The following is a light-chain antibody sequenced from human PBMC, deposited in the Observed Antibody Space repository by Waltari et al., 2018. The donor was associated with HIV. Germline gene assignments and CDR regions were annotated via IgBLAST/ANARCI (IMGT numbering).Light chain of an antibody. CDR3: CSYAGSSTWV. CDR2: DVN. CDR1: SRYVCCYNY. J-gene: IGLJ3*02. V-gene: IGLV2-23*02. Sequence: QSALTQPASVSGSPGQSITIPCTGTSRYVCCYNYFSWFQQHPGQAPKLMISDVNKRPSGVSNRFSGSKSGNTASLTISGLQAEDEADYYCCSYAGSSTWVFGGGTKVTVL.